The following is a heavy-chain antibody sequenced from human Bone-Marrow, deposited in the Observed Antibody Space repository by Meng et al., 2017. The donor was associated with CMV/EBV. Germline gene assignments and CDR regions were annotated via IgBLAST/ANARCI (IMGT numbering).Heavy chain of an antibody. CDR2: IIPILGIA. CDR3: ARAQWRKRLYYYYYYGMDV. D-gene: IGHD2-15*01. V-gene: IGHV1-69*10. J-gene: IGHJ6*02. CDR1: GGTFSSYA. Sequence: SVKVSCKASGGTFSSYAISWVRQAPGQGLEWMGGIIPILGIANYAQKFQGRVTITADKSTSTAYMELSSLRSEDTAVYYCARAQWRKRLYYYYYYGMDVWAQGTTVTVSS.